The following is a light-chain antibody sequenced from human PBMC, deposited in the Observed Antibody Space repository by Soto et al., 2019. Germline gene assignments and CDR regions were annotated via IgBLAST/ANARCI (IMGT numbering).Light chain of an antibody. Sequence: EIVLTQSPGTLSLSPGERATLSCRASQSVSSSYLAWYQQKPGQPPRLLIYGASIRAAGIPARFSASGTGTDFTLTISDVQPEDFAVYYCHQRQSWPRTFGQGTKVDIK. CDR2: GAS. CDR1: QSVSSSY. J-gene: IGKJ1*01. V-gene: IGKV3-20*01. CDR3: HQRQSWPRT.